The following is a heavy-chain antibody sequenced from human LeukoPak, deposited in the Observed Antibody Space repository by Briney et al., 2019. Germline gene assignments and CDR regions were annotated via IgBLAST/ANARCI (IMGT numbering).Heavy chain of an antibody. Sequence: ASVKVSCKTSGYTFTDYYIHWVRQAPGQGLEWMGWIFPKSGGTEYAQKFQGRVTMTRDTTISTGYMEVNRLRSDDTAVYYCARGMVATRLDYWGQGTLVTVSS. D-gene: IGHD5-12*01. V-gene: IGHV1-2*02. CDR1: GYTFTDYY. J-gene: IGHJ4*02. CDR2: IFPKSGGT. CDR3: ARGMVATRLDY.